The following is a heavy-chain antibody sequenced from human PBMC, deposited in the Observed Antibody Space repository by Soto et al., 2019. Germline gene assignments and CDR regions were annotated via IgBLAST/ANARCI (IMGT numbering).Heavy chain of an antibody. CDR2: INHSGST. Sequence: SETLSLTCAVYGGSFSCYYWSWIRQAPGKGLEWIGEINHSGSTNYNPSLKSRVTISVDTSKNQFSLKLSSVTAADTAVYYCASSRGLGNSGSLFYDSWGQGTLVTVSS. V-gene: IGHV4-34*01. J-gene: IGHJ4*02. CDR1: GGSFSCYY. CDR3: ASSRGLGNSGSLFYDS. D-gene: IGHD1-26*01.